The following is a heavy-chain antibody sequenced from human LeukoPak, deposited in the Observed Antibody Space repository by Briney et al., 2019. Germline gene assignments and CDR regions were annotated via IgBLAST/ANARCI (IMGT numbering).Heavy chain of an antibody. CDR2: IWYDGSNK. Sequence: GGSLRLSCAASGFTFSSYGMHWVRQAPGKGLEWVAVIWYDGSNKYYVDSVKGRFTISRDNSKNTLYLQMNSLRAEDTAVYYCARDHHRHYDSSGYYPAEYFQHWGQGTLVTVSS. D-gene: IGHD3-22*01. J-gene: IGHJ1*01. CDR3: ARDHHRHYDSSGYYPAEYFQH. CDR1: GFTFSSYG. V-gene: IGHV3-33*01.